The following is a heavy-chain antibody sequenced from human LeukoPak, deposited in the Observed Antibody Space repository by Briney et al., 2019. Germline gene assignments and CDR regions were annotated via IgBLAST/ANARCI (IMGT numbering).Heavy chain of an antibody. D-gene: IGHD2-15*01. CDR1: GGSISSSNW. CDR2: IYHSGST. Sequence: SGTLSLTCAVSGGSISSSNWWSWVRQPPGKGLEWIGEIYHSGSTNYNPSLKSRVTISVDKSKNQFSLKLSSVTAADTAVYYCARDPLCSGGSCPIDYWGQGTLVTVSS. V-gene: IGHV4-4*02. CDR3: ARDPLCSGGSCPIDY. J-gene: IGHJ4*02.